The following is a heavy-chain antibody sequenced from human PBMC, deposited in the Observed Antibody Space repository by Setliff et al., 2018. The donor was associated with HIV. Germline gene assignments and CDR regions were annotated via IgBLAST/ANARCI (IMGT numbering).Heavy chain of an antibody. Sequence: ASVKVSCKASGYTFTSFYLHWVRQAPGQGLEWMAIINPGGGSTSYAQKFQGRVTMTSDTSTSTVYMELSSLRSEDTAVYYCARALYTNLAHFDYLGQGTLVTVSS. V-gene: IGHV1-46*01. CDR2: INPGGGST. CDR1: GYTFTSFY. J-gene: IGHJ4*02. D-gene: IGHD4-4*01. CDR3: ARALYTNLAHFDY.